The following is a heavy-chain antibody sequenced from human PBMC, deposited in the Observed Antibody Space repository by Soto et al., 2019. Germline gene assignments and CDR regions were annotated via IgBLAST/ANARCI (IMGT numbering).Heavy chain of an antibody. CDR2: IIPILGIA. J-gene: IGHJ4*02. CDR3: AGQPPDYYFDY. Sequence: QVQLVQSGAEVKKPGSSVKVSCKASGGTFSSYTISWVRQAPGQGLEWMGRIIPILGIANYAQKVQGRVTITADKSTSTAYVELSSLSSEDTAGYYCAGQPPDYYFDYWGQGTLVTVSS. D-gene: IGHD6-13*01. CDR1: GGTFSSYT. V-gene: IGHV1-69*02.